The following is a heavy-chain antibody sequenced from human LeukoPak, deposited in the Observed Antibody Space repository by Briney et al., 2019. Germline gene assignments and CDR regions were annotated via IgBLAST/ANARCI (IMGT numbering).Heavy chain of an antibody. Sequence: ASVKVSCKASEYTFTGYYLHWVRHVPGHGFEWMGYINPNTGGTDYAQKFQGRVTMTRDVSIDTAYMSLSSLRFDDTAVYYCARAQYWFGQWRFDPWGQGTLVTVSS. D-gene: IGHD3-10*01. CDR1: EYTFTGYY. J-gene: IGHJ5*02. CDR2: INPNTGGT. V-gene: IGHV1-2*02. CDR3: ARAQYWFGQWRFDP.